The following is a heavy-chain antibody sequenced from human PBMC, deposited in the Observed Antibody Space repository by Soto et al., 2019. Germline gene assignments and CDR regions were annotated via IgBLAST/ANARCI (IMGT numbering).Heavy chain of an antibody. CDR1: GGSVSGYY. J-gene: IGHJ6*02. CDR2: INHSGST. Sequence: PSDSLSLACAVYGGSVSGYYWSGIRQPPGKGLEWIGEINHSGSTNYNPSLKSRVTISVDTSKNQFSLKLSSVTAADTAVYYCARGRLYDYVWGSYRPRRYYGMDVWGQGTTVTVSS. V-gene: IGHV4-34*01. CDR3: ARGRLYDYVWGSYRPRRYYGMDV. D-gene: IGHD3-16*02.